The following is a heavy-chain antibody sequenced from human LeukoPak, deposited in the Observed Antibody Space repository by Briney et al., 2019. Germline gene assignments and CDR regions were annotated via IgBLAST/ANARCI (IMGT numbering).Heavy chain of an antibody. CDR3: PRQTDASCWNLFDY. J-gene: IGHJ4*02. D-gene: IGHD6-19*01. CDR2: ISGGGITT. CDR1: GFTFSNYA. Sequence: GGSLRLSCAASGFTFSNYAMSWVRQAPGKGLEWVSTISGGGITTYYADSAKGRFTISRDNSKNTMFLQMNSLRADDTAVYYCPRQTDASCWNLFDYWGQGILVTVSS. V-gene: IGHV3-23*01.